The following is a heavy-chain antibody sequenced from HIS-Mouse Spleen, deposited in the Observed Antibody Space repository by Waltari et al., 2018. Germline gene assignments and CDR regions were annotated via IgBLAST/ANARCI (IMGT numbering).Heavy chain of an antibody. CDR1: AGSISSSSYY. J-gene: IGHJ2*01. D-gene: IGHD6-13*01. CDR3: AREIPYSSSWYDWYFDL. CDR2: IYYSGST. V-gene: IGHV4-39*07. Sequence: QLQLQESGPGLAKLSETLSLTCTVSAGSISSSSYYWGWIRQPPGKGLEWIGSIYYSGSTYYNPSLKSRVTISVDTSKNQFSLKLSSVTAADTAVYYCAREIPYSSSWYDWYFDLWGRGTLVTVSS.